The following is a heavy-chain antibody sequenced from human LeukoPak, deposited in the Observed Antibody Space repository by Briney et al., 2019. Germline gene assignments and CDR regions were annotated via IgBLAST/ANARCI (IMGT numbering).Heavy chain of an antibody. Sequence: SSVKVSCKASGGTFSSYAISWVRQAPGQGLEWMGRIIPIFGTANYAQKLQGRVTMTTDTSTSTAYMELRSLRSDDTAVYYCAGAPYYGDSYAYYFDYWGQGTLVTVSS. V-gene: IGHV1-69*05. CDR3: AGAPYYGDSYAYYFDY. CDR2: IIPIFGTA. J-gene: IGHJ4*02. CDR1: GGTFSSYA. D-gene: IGHD4-17*01.